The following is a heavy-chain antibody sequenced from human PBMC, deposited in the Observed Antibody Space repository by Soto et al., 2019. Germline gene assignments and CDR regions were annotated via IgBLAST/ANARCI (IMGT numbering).Heavy chain of an antibody. V-gene: IGHV3-23*01. CDR3: AKLPLVLALVVDY. Sequence: ERSLRLSCAPSGFTFSNYVMNWVRQAPGKGLEWVSSISGSGDNTYYADSVKGRFTISRDNSKNTLFLQMNSLRAEDTAVYYCAKLPLVLALVVDYWGQGTLVTVSS. CDR2: ISGSGDNT. CDR1: GFTFSNYV. J-gene: IGHJ4*02.